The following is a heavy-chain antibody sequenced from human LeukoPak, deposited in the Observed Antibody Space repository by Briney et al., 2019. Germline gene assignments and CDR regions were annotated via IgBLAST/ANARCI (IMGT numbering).Heavy chain of an antibody. J-gene: IGHJ2*01. V-gene: IGHV4-31*03. CDR1: GGSISSGGYY. CDR3: ARVGVGSIFGVVSYWYFDL. Sequence: SQTLSLTCTVSGGSISSGGYYWSWIRQPPGKGLEWIGYIYYSGSTYYNPSLKSRVTISVDTSKNQFSLKLSSVTAADTAVYYCARVGVGSIFGVVSYWYFDLWGRGTLVTVSS. D-gene: IGHD3-3*01. CDR2: IYYSGST.